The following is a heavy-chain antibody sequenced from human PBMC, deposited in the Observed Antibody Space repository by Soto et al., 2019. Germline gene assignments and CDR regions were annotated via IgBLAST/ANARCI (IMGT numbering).Heavy chain of an antibody. V-gene: IGHV1-2*02. CDR1: GYTFTGYY. CDR2: ISPKSGGT. D-gene: IGHD3-9*01. J-gene: IGHJ4*02. Sequence: ASVKVSCKASGYTFTGYYMHWVRQAPGQGFEWMGRISPKSGGTNYAQKFEGRVTMTWDTSLKAAYMELSSLISEDTAVYYCARPPGYISDWYYFDLWGQGTLVTVSS. CDR3: ARPPGYISDWYYFDL.